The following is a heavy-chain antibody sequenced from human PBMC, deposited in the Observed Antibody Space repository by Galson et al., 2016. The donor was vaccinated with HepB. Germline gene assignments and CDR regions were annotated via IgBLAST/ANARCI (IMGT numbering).Heavy chain of an antibody. CDR3: ARGLTYASSNYKEYFDY. J-gene: IGHJ4*02. CDR2: IYSGGGT. Sequence: SLRLSCAASGFSVSDVYMTWVRQAPGKGLEWVSIIYSGGGTYYPDSVKGRFTISRDTSKNTLYLQMSSLRAEDTAVYFCARGLTYASSNYKEYFDYWGQGTLVTVSS. CDR1: GFSVSDVY. D-gene: IGHD4-11*01. V-gene: IGHV3-53*01.